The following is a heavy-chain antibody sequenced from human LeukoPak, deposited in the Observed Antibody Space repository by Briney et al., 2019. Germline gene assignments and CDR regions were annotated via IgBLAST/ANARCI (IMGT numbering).Heavy chain of an antibody. CDR3: ARGYYTSGGNY. CDR1: GGSISSSSYY. J-gene: IGHJ4*02. V-gene: IGHV4-39*01. CDR2: IYYSGNT. D-gene: IGHD3-10*01. Sequence: SETLSLTCTVSGGSISSSSYYWGWVRQPPGKGLEWIGSIYYSGNTYYNPSLKSRVTISVDTSKNQFSLNLSSVTAADTAVYYCARGYYTSGGNYWGQGTLVTVSS.